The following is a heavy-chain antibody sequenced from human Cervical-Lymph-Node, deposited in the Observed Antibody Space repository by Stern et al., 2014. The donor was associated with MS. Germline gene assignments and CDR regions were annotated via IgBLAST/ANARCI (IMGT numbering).Heavy chain of an antibody. V-gene: IGHV3-15*01. D-gene: IGHD1-26*01. J-gene: IGHJ6*02. CDR3: TTLDRSYPYYYYGMDV. CDR1: GFTFRNAW. CDR2: IKSKTDGGTT. Sequence: EMQLVASGGGLVKPGGSLRLFCAASGFTFRNAWMTWIRQAPGKGLEWVGRIKSKTDGGTTDYAAPVKGRFTISRDDSKNTLYLQMNSLKTEDTAVYYCTTLDRSYPYYYYGMDVWGQGTTVTVSS.